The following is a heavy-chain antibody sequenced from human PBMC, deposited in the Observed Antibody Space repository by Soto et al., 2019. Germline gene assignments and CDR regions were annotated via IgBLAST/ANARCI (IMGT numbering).Heavy chain of an antibody. Sequence: PGGSLRLSCAASGFSFSSYAMSWVRQPPGKGLEWVSGISVSGGSTYYADSVKGRFTISRDNSKNTLYLQMNSLRAEDTAVYYCAQIRGYYFDYWGQGTLVTVSS. D-gene: IGHD6-13*01. V-gene: IGHV3-23*01. CDR1: GFSFSSYA. CDR2: ISVSGGST. J-gene: IGHJ4*02. CDR3: AQIRGYYFDY.